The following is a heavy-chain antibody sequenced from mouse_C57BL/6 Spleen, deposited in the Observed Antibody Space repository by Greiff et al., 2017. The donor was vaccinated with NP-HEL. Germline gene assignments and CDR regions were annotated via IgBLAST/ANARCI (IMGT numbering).Heavy chain of an antibody. D-gene: IGHD2-3*01. V-gene: IGHV5-6*01. J-gene: IGHJ4*01. Sequence: EVKLVESGGDLVKPGGSLKLSCAASGFTFSSYGMSWVRQTPDKRLEWVATISSGGSYTYYPDSVKGRFTISRDNAKNTLYLQMSSLKSEDTAMYYCARVDGYYGYYAMDYWGQGTSVTVSS. CDR2: ISSGGSYT. CDR3: ARVDGYYGYYAMDY. CDR1: GFTFSSYG.